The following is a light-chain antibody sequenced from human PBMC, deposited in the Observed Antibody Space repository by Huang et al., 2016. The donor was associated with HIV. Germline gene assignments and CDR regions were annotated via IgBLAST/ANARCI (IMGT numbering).Light chain of an antibody. J-gene: IGKJ3*01. V-gene: IGKV1-39*01. Sequence: DIQMTQSPSSLSASVGDRVTLTCRASQTITSFLNWYQQKPGKAPKLLIYAASSLQSGVPSRFSGSGSGTSFTLTINTLQPEDFATYYCQQSSSTPFTFGPGTRVDIK. CDR1: QTITSF. CDR3: QQSSSTPFT. CDR2: AAS.